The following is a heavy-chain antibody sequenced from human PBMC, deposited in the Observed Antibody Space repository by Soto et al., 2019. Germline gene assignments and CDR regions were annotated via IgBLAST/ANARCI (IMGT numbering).Heavy chain of an antibody. CDR1: GGSISSGGYY. CDR3: ARADGAYDSSGYAMFFAFDI. D-gene: IGHD3-22*01. CDR2: IYYSGST. Sequence: SSETLSLTCTVSGGSISSGGYYWSWIRQHPGKGLEWIGYIYYSGSTYYNPSLKSRVTISVDTSKNQFSLKLSSVTAADTAVYYCARADGAYDSSGYAMFFAFDIWGQGTMVTVSS. V-gene: IGHV4-31*03. J-gene: IGHJ3*02.